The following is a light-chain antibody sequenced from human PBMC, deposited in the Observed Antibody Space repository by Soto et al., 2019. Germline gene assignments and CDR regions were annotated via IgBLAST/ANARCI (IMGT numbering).Light chain of an antibody. CDR3: QQSYTTPFT. V-gene: IGKV1-39*01. CDR2: TTS. CDR1: QSISSY. Sequence: DIQMTQSPSSLSASVGDRVTITCRASQSISSYLNWYQQKPGKAPKLLIYTTSSLQSGVPSRFSGSGSGTDFTLTISSLQPEDFAPYYCQQSYTTPFTFDPGTKVDIK. J-gene: IGKJ3*01.